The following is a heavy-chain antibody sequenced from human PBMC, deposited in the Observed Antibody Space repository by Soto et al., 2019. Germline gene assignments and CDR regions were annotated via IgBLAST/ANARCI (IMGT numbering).Heavy chain of an antibody. J-gene: IGHJ4*02. Sequence: GGSLRLSCAASGFTFSSYAMSWVRQAPGKGLEWVSAISGSGGSTYYADSVKGRFTISRDNSKNTLYLQMNSLRAEDTAVYHCAKEPLSLYYDFWSGYLTPYYFDYWGQGTLVTVSS. CDR3: AKEPLSLYYDFWSGYLTPYYFDY. CDR1: GFTFSSYA. CDR2: ISGSGGST. D-gene: IGHD3-3*01. V-gene: IGHV3-23*01.